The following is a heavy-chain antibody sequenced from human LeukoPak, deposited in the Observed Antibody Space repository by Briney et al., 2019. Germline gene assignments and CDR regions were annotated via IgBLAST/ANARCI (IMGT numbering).Heavy chain of an antibody. J-gene: IGHJ4*02. V-gene: IGHV4-34*01. CDR2: INHSGST. D-gene: IGHD3-22*01. CDR1: GGSFSGYY. Sequence: YPSETLSLTCAVYGGSFSGYYWSWSRQPPGKGLEWIGEINHSGSTNYNPSLKSRVTISVDTSKNQFSLKLSSVTAADTAVYYCARQSTSSGLHYWGQGTLVTVSS. CDR3: ARQSTSSGLHY.